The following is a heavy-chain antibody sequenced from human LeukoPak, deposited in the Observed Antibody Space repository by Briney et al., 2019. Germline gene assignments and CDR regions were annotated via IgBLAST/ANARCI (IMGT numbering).Heavy chain of an antibody. CDR1: GFTFSSYS. D-gene: IGHD2-2*01. Sequence: GGSLRLSCAASGFTFSSYSMNWVRQAPGKGLEWVSSISSSSSFIYYADSVKGRFTISRDNAKNSLYLQMNSLRAEDTAVYYCARGLKESWGIVVVPAAIGLSAFDIWGQGTMVTVSS. J-gene: IGHJ3*02. CDR2: ISSSSSFI. CDR3: ARGLKESWGIVVVPAAIGLSAFDI. V-gene: IGHV3-21*01.